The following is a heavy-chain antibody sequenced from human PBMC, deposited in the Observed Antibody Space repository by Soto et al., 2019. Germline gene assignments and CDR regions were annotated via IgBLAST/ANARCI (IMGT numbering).Heavy chain of an antibody. J-gene: IGHJ4*02. Sequence: ASVKVSCKASGYTFTSYGISWVRQAPGQGLEWMGWISAYNGNTNYAQKLQGRVTMTTDTSTSTAYMELRSLISDDTAVYYCARVPNYGDYVDYWGQGTLVTVSS. CDR3: ARVPNYGDYVDY. D-gene: IGHD4-17*01. CDR2: ISAYNGNT. CDR1: GYTFTSYG. V-gene: IGHV1-18*01.